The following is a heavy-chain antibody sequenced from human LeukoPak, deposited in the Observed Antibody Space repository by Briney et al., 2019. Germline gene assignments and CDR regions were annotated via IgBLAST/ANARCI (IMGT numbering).Heavy chain of an antibody. Sequence: ASVKVSCKASGYTFTGYDMNWVRQAPGQGLEWMGWINPNSGGTNYAQKFQGRVTMTRDTSISTAYMELSRLRSDDTAVYYCARVQVAGLFYYYYYGMDVWGQGTTVTVSS. J-gene: IGHJ6*02. CDR2: INPNSGGT. CDR3: ARVQVAGLFYYYYYGMDV. D-gene: IGHD6-19*01. V-gene: IGHV1-2*02. CDR1: GYTFTGYD.